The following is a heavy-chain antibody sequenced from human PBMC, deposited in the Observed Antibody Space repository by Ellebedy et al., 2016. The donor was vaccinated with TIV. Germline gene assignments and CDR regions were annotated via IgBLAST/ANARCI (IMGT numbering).Heavy chain of an antibody. CDR1: GFTFSSFG. J-gene: IGHJ4*02. Sequence: GESLKISXAASGFTFSSFGMHWVRQAPGKGLEWVAVISHDGSDKYYVDSMKGRFTISRDNSKNTLFLQMNSLRAEDTAVYYCAKSRASSSWSLFDYWGQGTLVTVSS. V-gene: IGHV3-30*18. D-gene: IGHD6-13*01. CDR2: ISHDGSDK. CDR3: AKSRASSSWSLFDY.